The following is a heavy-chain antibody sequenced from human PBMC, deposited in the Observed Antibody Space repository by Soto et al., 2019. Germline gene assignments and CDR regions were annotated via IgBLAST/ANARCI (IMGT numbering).Heavy chain of an antibody. CDR2: ISSDGNNK. Sequence: QVELVESGGGVVQPGRSLRLSCVGSGFRFSSYTFHWVRQAPGKGLEWMAVISSDGNNKNYAASVRGRFTNSRDDSKHRVYLQMNSLRPDDTAVYYCARNHYEDYWGQGTLVTLSS. D-gene: IGHD3-22*01. CDR3: ARNHYEDY. CDR1: GFRFSSYT. J-gene: IGHJ4*02. V-gene: IGHV3-30-3*01.